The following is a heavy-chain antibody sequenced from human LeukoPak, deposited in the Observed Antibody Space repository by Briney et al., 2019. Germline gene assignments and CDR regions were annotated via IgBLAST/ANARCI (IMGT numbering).Heavy chain of an antibody. D-gene: IGHD3-9*01. V-gene: IGHV3-23*01. CDR3: VIWGDYDVLTGYYVPDY. CDR2: ITGIGTSP. CDR1: GFTFSNYA. Sequence: PGGSLRLSCVASGFTFSNYALLWVRPAPGKGLEWVSAITGIGTSPYYADSLKGRFTISRDNSKNTVFLQMNSLRHEDTAIYYCVIWGDYDVLTGYYVPDYWGQGTLVTVSS. J-gene: IGHJ4*02.